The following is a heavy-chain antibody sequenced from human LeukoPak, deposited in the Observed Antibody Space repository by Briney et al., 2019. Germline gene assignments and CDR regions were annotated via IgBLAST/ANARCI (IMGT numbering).Heavy chain of an antibody. J-gene: IGHJ3*02. CDR1: VCTFSSYA. V-gene: IGHV1-69*13. CDR2: IIPIFGTA. CDR3: ARGMVRGVIIARVRSAFDI. D-gene: IGHD3-10*01. Sequence: GASVKVSCKASVCTFSSYAISWVRQAPGQGLEWMGGIIPIFGTANYAQKFQGRVTITADESTSTAYMELSSLRSEDTAVYYCARGMVRGVIIARVRSAFDIWGQGTMVTVSS.